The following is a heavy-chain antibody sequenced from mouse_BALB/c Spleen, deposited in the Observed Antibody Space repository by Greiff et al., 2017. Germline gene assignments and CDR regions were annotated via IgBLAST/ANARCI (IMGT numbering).Heavy chain of an antibody. V-gene: IGHV1S81*02. D-gene: IGHD3-1*01. CDR1: GYTFTSYW. CDR2: INPSNGRT. Sequence: QVQLQQSGAELVKPGASVKLSCKASGYTFTSYWMHWVKQRPGQGLEWIGEINPSNGRTNYNEKFKSKATLTVDKSSSTAYMQLSSLTSEDSAVYYCARSGEGIDYWGQGTTLTVSS. CDR3: ARSGEGIDY. J-gene: IGHJ2*01.